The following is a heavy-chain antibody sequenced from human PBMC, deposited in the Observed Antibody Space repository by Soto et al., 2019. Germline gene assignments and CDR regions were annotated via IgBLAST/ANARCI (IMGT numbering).Heavy chain of an antibody. CDR3: VKGFGGTYGWYYFDY. J-gene: IGHJ4*02. Sequence: DVQLLESGGGSVQPGGSLRLSCAASGFTFDSFAMSWVRQAPGKGLEWVSTISAGGGSIYYADSVKGRFTISRDNSKNTLYLQMNSLRAEDTAVFYCVKGFGGTYGWYYFDYWGPGTLVTVSS. CDR1: GFTFDSFA. D-gene: IGHD1-26*01. V-gene: IGHV3-23*01. CDR2: ISAGGGSI.